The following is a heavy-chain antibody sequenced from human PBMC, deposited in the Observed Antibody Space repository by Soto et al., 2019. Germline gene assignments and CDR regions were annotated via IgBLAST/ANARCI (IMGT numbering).Heavy chain of an antibody. CDR3: AKDDSSGGGYYYYGVDV. CDR2: ISYDGSNK. Sequence: GGSLRLSCAASGFSFRSYGMHWVRQAPGKGLEWVAVISYDGSNKYYADSVKGRFTISRDNSKNTLYLQMNSLRAEDTAVYYCAKDDSSGGGYYYYGVDVWGQGTTVTVYS. V-gene: IGHV3-30*18. D-gene: IGHD6-19*01. CDR1: GFSFRSYG. J-gene: IGHJ6*02.